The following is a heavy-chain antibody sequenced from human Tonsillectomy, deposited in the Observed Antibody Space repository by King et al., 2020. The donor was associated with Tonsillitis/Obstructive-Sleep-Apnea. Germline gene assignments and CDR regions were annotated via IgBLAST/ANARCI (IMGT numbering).Heavy chain of an antibody. J-gene: IGHJ6*02. V-gene: IGHV3-33*01. Sequence: VQLVESGGGVVQPGRSLRLSCAASGFTFSNYDMHWVRQAPGKGLEWVAVIWYDGSNKYYADSVKGRFTISRDNSKNTLYLQMNRLRAEDKAVYYCARGSRLPTTIDYYYYGMDVWGQGTTVTVSS. CDR1: GFTFSNYD. CDR3: ARGSRLPTTIDYYYYGMDV. D-gene: IGHD2-2*02. CDR2: IWYDGSNK.